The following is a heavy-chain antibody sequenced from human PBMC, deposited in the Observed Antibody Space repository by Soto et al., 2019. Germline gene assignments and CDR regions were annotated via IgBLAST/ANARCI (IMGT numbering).Heavy chain of an antibody. CDR2: IIPIFGAA. CDR1: GYTFSSYD. J-gene: IGHJ4*02. CDR3: ARDLYGTYYYHSSGYVLYKFDY. V-gene: IGHV1-69*13. Sequence: ASVKVSCKASGYTFSSYDISWVRQAPGQGLEWMGWIIPIFGAANYPQKFQGRVTMTSDESISTAYMELSSLRSEDTAVYYCARDLYGTYYYHSSGYVLYKFDYWGQGTLVTVSS. D-gene: IGHD3-22*01.